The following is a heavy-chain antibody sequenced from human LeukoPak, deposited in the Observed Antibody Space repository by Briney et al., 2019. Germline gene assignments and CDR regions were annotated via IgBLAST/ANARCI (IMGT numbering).Heavy chain of an antibody. Sequence: ASVKVSCKASGYTFTGDYMHWVRQAPGQGLEWMGWINPNSGGTNYAQKFQGRVTMTRDTSISTAYMELSRLRSDDTAGHYCGTDRPRPYCRGGSCYCFDYWGQGTLVTASS. D-gene: IGHD2-15*01. J-gene: IGHJ4*02. CDR1: GYTFTGDY. V-gene: IGHV1-2*02. CDR2: INPNSGGT. CDR3: GTDRPRPYCRGGSCYCFDY.